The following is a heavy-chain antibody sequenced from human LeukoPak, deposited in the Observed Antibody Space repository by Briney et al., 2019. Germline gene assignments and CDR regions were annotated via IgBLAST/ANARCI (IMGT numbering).Heavy chain of an antibody. V-gene: IGHV3-30*02. CDR3: AKGAYKYYYYYMDV. Sequence: GGSLRLSCAASGFTFSSYGMHWVRQAPGKGLEWVAVIWYDGSNKYYADSVKGRFTISRDNSKNTLYLQMNSLRAEDMALYYCAKGAYKYYYYYMDVWGKGTTVTVSS. J-gene: IGHJ6*03. CDR2: IWYDGSNK. D-gene: IGHD5-24*01. CDR1: GFTFSSYG.